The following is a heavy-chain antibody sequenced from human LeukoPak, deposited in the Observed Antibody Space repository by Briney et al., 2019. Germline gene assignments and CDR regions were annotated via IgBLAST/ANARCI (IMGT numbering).Heavy chain of an antibody. D-gene: IGHD3-10*01. CDR1: GFTFSDYY. CDR3: AKDRGSGDY. Sequence: GGSLRLSCAASGFTFSDYYMTWIRQAPGKGLEWISYISSGDGPTYYADSVKGRFTISRDNSKNTLYLQMNSLRAEDTAVYYCAKDRGSGDYWGQGTLVTVSS. J-gene: IGHJ4*02. CDR2: ISSGDGPT. V-gene: IGHV3-11*04.